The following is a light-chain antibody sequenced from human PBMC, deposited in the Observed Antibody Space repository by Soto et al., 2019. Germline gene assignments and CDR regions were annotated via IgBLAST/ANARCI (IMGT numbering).Light chain of an antibody. J-gene: IGKJ3*01. CDR3: EQTNSLPFT. CDR1: QGIGTS. CDR2: AAS. V-gene: IGKV1-12*01. Sequence: DIQMTRSPSSVSASIGDRVTITCRASQGIGTSLAWYQQKPGKAPVLLIYAASTVHSAVPSRFSGIGSGTEFTLTISGLQPADLATYFCEQTNSLPFTFGPGSKVHIK.